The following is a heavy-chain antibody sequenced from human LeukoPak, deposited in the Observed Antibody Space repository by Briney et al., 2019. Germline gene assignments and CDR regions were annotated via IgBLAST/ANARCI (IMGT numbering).Heavy chain of an antibody. CDR2: ISGSGTTK. CDR3: PRGSEWDLLGSCDY. CDR1: GFTFSRYT. J-gene: IGHJ4*02. Sequence: PSGGSLRLSCATSGFTFSRYTMNWVRQAPGKGLEWVSYISGSGTTKYYADSVKGRFTISRDNAKNSLYLQMNSLRPEDTAVYYCPRGSEWDLLGSCDYWGQGTLVTVSS. V-gene: IGHV3-48*04. D-gene: IGHD1-26*01.